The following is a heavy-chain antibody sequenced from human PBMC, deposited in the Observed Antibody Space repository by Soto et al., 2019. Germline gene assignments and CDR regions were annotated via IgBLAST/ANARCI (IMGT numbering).Heavy chain of an antibody. CDR1: GGTFSSYA. J-gene: IGHJ6*02. D-gene: IGHD3-22*01. Sequence: ASVKVSCKASGGTFSSYAISWVRQAPGQGLEWMGWINPNSGGTNYAQKFQGRVTMTRDTSISTAYMELSRLRSDDTAVYYCASGAYDSSGYYDYYYYYGMDVWGQGTTVTVSS. CDR2: INPNSGGT. CDR3: ASGAYDSSGYYDYYYYYGMDV. V-gene: IGHV1-2*02.